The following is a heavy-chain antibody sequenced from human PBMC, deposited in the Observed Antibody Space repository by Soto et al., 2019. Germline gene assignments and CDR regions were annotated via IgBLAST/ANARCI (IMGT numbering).Heavy chain of an antibody. CDR3: ARQGGYYDFWSGYYNYFDY. J-gene: IGHJ4*02. D-gene: IGHD3-3*01. CDR2: IYPGDSDT. V-gene: IGHV5-51*01. CDR1: GYSFTSYW. Sequence: GESLKISCKGSGYSFTSYWIGWVPQMPGKGLGLIQDIYPGDSDTRYSPPFQGQVTISADKSIATPYLQWSSLMGSDTAMYYCARQGGYYDFWSGYYNYFDYWGQGTLVTVSS.